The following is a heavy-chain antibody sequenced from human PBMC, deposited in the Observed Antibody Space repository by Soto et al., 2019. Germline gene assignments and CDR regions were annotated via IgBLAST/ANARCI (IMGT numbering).Heavy chain of an antibody. J-gene: IGHJ4*02. CDR1: GFSVSSNY. Sequence: EVQVVESGGGLVQPGGSLRLSCAASGFSVSSNYMSWVRQAPGKGLEWISVIFSGGGTYYADSVRDRFTISRDNSKNTLYLQMNNLRADDTAVYYCARDDGASPYDYWGQGTLFTVSS. CDR3: ARDDGASPYDY. V-gene: IGHV3-66*01. CDR2: IFSGGGT. D-gene: IGHD3-16*01.